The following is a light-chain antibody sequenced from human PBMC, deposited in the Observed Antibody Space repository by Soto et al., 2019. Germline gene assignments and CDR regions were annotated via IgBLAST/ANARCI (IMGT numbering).Light chain of an antibody. CDR3: QQFQNYPLT. V-gene: IGKV1D-13*01. J-gene: IGKJ4*01. Sequence: AIQMTQSPSSLSASTGDSVTISCRASQAITSALAWYQQKPGKPPKLLIYDVSTLEGGVPSRFSGSGSGTDFTLSIISLQPEDFATYYCQQFQNYPLTFGGGTNVE. CDR2: DVS. CDR1: QAITSA.